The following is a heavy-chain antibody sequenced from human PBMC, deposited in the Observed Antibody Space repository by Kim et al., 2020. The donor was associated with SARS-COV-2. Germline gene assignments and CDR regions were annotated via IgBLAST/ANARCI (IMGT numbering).Heavy chain of an antibody. CDR3: ARDIASYSSGWIYYYYGRDG. D-gene: IGHD6-19*01. CDR1: GFTFSSYG. Sequence: GGSLRLSCAASGFTFSSYGMHWVRQAPGKGLEWVAVISYDGSNKNYVDSVKGRFTISRDNSKNTLYLQMNSLRAEDTAVYYCARDIASYSSGWIYYYYGRDGWGQGTTVTVSS. J-gene: IGHJ6*02. CDR2: ISYDGSNK. V-gene: IGHV3-30*04.